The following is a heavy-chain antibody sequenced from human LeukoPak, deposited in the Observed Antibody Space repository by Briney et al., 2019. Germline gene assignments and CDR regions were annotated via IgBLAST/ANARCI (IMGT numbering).Heavy chain of an antibody. D-gene: IGHD3-9*01. CDR3: ARDLTGVGDV. J-gene: IGHJ6*04. V-gene: IGHV3-66*02. CDR1: GFTVSSNY. CDR2: IHTGGNT. Sequence: PGGSLRLSCAASGFTVSSNYMNWVRQAPGKGLEWVSVIHTGGNTYYADSVKGRFTISRDISKNTLYLQMGSLRAEDMAVYYCARDLTGVGDVWGKGTTVTVSS.